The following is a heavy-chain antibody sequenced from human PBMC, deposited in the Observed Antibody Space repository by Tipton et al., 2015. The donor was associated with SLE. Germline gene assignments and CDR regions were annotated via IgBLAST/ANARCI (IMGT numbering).Heavy chain of an antibody. D-gene: IGHD7-27*01. V-gene: IGHV4-34*01. Sequence: TLSLTCAVYGGSFSGYYWSWLRQPPGKGLEWIGEINHSGSTNYNPSLKSRVTISVDTSKNQFSLKLSSVTAADTAVYYCARSKLGVRRLDYWGQGTLVTVSS. J-gene: IGHJ4*02. CDR2: INHSGST. CDR3: ARSKLGVRRLDY. CDR1: GGSFSGYY.